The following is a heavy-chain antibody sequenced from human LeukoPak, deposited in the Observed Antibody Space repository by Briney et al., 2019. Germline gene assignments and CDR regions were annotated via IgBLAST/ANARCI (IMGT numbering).Heavy chain of an antibody. D-gene: IGHD1-26*01. CDR1: GGSFSGYY. CDR3: AKSGGYGLIDY. Sequence: SETLSLTCAVYGGSFSGYYLGWIRQPPGKGLEWIGSIYSSGSTYYNASLQSRVTISIETSKNQISLRLNSVTAADTAMYYCAKSGGYGLIDYWGQGTLVTVSS. CDR2: IYSSGST. V-gene: IGHV4-34*01. J-gene: IGHJ4*02.